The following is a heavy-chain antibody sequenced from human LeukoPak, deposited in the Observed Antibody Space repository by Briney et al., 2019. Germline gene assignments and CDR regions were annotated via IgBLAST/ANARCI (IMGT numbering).Heavy chain of an antibody. V-gene: IGHV1-69*13. CDR3: ARDYYDSSGTPYYFDY. CDR1: GGTFISYA. D-gene: IGHD3-22*01. CDR2: IIPIFGTA. Sequence: SVKVSCKASGGTFISYAISWVRQAPGQGLEWMGGIIPIFGTANYAQKFQGRVTITADESTSTAYMELSSLRSEDTAVYYCARDYYDSSGTPYYFDYWGQGTLVTVSS. J-gene: IGHJ4*02.